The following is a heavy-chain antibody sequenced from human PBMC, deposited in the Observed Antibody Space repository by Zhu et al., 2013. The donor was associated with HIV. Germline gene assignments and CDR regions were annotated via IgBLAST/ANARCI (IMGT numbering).Heavy chain of an antibody. Sequence: QVQLVQSGAEVKKPGSSVKVSCKASGGTFSSYAISWVRQAPGQGLEWMGGIIPIFGTANYAQKFQGRVTITADKSTSTAYMELSSLRSEDTAVYYCARHRLSNLPNYYYGMDVWGRRDRRSTVSS. J-gene: IGHJ6*02. CDR3: ARHRLSNLPNYYYGMDV. V-gene: IGHV1-69*06. D-gene: IGHD4-4*01. CDR1: GGTFSSYA. CDR2: IIPIFGTA.